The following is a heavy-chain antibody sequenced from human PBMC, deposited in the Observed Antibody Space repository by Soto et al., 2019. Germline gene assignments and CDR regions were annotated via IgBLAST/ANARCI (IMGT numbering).Heavy chain of an antibody. CDR1: GFTFNTYA. V-gene: IGHV1-18*01. Sequence: ASVKVSCKTSGFTFNTYAITWVRQAPGQGLEWMGWISIYNGNTKYSQKFQGRVTITRDTSASTAYMELSSLRSEDTAVYYCARSVYYYDSSGYFNWFDPWGQGTLVTVSS. D-gene: IGHD3-22*01. CDR2: ISIYNGNT. CDR3: ARSVYYYDSSGYFNWFDP. J-gene: IGHJ5*02.